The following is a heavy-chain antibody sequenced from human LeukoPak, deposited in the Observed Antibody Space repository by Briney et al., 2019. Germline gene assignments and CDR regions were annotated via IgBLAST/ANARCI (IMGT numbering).Heavy chain of an antibody. Sequence: ASVKVSCKASGYTFTGYYMHWVRQAPGQGLEWMGWINPNSGGTNYAQKFQGRVTMTRDTSISTAYMELSRLRSDDTAVYYCARDPRFAYYYDSSAYGDYMDVWGKGTTVTVSS. CDR2: INPNSGGT. J-gene: IGHJ6*03. CDR3: ARDPRFAYYYDSSAYGDYMDV. D-gene: IGHD3-22*01. V-gene: IGHV1-2*02. CDR1: GYTFTGYY.